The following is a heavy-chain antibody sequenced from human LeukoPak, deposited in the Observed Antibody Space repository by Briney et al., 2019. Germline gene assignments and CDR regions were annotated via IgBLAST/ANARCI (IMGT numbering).Heavy chain of an antibody. CDR2: IYYSGST. CDR3: ARQQGGYCSSTSCYFYGMDV. Sequence: SETLSLTCTVSGGSISSSSYYWGWIRQPLGKGLEWIGSIYYSGSTYYNPSLKSRVTISVDTSKNQFSLKLSSVTAADTAVYYCARQQGGYCSSTSCYFYGMDVWGQGTTVTVSS. J-gene: IGHJ6*02. CDR1: GGSISSSSYY. V-gene: IGHV4-39*01. D-gene: IGHD2-2*01.